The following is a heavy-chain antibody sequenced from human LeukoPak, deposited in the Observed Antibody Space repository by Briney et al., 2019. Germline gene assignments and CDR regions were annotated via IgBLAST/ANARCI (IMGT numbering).Heavy chain of an antibody. D-gene: IGHD3-10*01. CDR3: AKASTYYYGSRSYYYVY. J-gene: IGHJ4*02. Sequence: GGSLRLSCAASGFTFSSYAMSWVRQAPGKGLEWVSAISGSGGSTYYADSVKGRFTISRDNSKNTLYLQMNSLRAEDTAVYYCAKASTYYYGSRSYYYVYWGQGTLVTVSS. CDR1: GFTFSSYA. V-gene: IGHV3-23*01. CDR2: ISGSGGST.